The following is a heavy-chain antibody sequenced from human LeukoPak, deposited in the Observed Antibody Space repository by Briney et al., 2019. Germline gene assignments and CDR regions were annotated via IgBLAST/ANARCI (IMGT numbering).Heavy chain of an antibody. V-gene: IGHV4-39*07. Sequence: SETLSLTCTVSGGSISSSGYYWGWVRQPPGKGLEWIGEIYHSGSTNYNPSLKSRVTISVDKSKNQFSLKLSSVTAADTAVYYCVTSGSYDSDAFDIWGQGTMVTVSS. D-gene: IGHD1-26*01. CDR2: IYHSGST. J-gene: IGHJ3*02. CDR3: VTSGSYDSDAFDI. CDR1: GGSISSSGYY.